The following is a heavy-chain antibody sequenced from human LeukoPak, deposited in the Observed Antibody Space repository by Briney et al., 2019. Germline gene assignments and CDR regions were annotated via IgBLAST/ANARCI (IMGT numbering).Heavy chain of an antibody. CDR2: IRYDGSNK. V-gene: IGHV3-30*02. D-gene: IGHD1-26*01. CDR3: AKDQAVGASTDFQH. Sequence: PAGSLRLSCAASGFTFSSYGMHWVRQAPGKGLEWVAFIRYDGSNKYYADSVKGRFTISRDNSKNTLYLQMNSLRAEDTAVYYCAKDQAVGASTDFQHWGQGTLVTVSS. CDR1: GFTFSSYG. J-gene: IGHJ1*01.